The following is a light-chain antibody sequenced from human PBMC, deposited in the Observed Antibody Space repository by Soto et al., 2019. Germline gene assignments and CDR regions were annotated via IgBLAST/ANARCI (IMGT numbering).Light chain of an antibody. J-gene: IGKJ1*01. CDR1: QSISTW. Sequence: DIQMTQSPSTLSASVGDRVTITCRASQSISTWLAWYQQEPGKAPKLLIHKASSLQSGVPSRFSGSGSGTDFTLNISSLHPDYFATYYCQQYNSYSPTFGQGTKLDIK. V-gene: IGKV1-5*03. CDR3: QQYNSYSPT. CDR2: KAS.